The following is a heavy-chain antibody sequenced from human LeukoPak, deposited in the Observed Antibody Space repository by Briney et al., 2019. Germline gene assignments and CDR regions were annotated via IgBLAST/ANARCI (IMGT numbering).Heavy chain of an antibody. CDR3: VRSLDY. Sequence: GGSLRLSCAVSGFPLSDAWMNWVRQAPGKGLEWVSVITGSGGFTQYADSVKGRFTISRDNSKNTVYLQMNSLRVEDTALYYCVRSLDYWGQGTLVTVSS. V-gene: IGHV3-23*01. J-gene: IGHJ4*02. CDR1: GFPLSDAW. CDR2: ITGSGGFT.